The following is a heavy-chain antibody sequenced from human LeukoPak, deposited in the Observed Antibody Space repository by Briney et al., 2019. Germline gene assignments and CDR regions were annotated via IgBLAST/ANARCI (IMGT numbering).Heavy chain of an antibody. V-gene: IGHV3-30*02. D-gene: IGHD5-24*01. J-gene: IGHJ4*02. CDR2: IRYDGSNK. CDR3: AKGDGYNQHTFDY. Sequence: GGSLRLSCAASGFTFSSYGMHWVRQAPGKGLDWVAFIRYDGSNKYYADSVKGRFTISRDNSKNTLYLQMNSLRAEDTAVYYCAKGDGYNQHTFDYWGQGTLVTVSP. CDR1: GFTFSSYG.